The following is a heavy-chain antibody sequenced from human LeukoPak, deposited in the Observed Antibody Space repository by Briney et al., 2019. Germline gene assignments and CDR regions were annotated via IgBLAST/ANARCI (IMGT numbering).Heavy chain of an antibody. Sequence: SETLSLTCAVHGGYFSSYYWSWIRQPPGKGLEWIGEINQSEDTYYSPSLKSRVTLSVDTSKRQFSLKLSSVTAADTAVYYCARGDYYGSGSYSHIWFDPWGQGILVTVSS. V-gene: IGHV4-34*01. CDR1: GGYFSSYY. CDR3: ARGDYYGSGSYSHIWFDP. CDR2: INQSEDT. J-gene: IGHJ5*02. D-gene: IGHD3-10*01.